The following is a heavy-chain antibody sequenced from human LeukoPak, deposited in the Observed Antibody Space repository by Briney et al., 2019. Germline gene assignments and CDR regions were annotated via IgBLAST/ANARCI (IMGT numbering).Heavy chain of an antibody. V-gene: IGHV3-23*01. D-gene: IGHD3-22*01. Sequence: PGGSLRLSCAASGFTFSSYAMSWVRQAPGKGLEWVSAISGSGDSTYYADSVKGRFTISRDSSKNTLYLQMNSLRAEDTAVYYCAKVWLYYYDSSGYEGFDYWGQGTLVTVSS. CDR2: ISGSGDST. CDR3: AKVWLYYYDSSGYEGFDY. CDR1: GFTFSSYA. J-gene: IGHJ4*02.